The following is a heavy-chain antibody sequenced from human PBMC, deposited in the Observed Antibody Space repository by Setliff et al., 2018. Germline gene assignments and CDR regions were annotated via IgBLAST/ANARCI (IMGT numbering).Heavy chain of an antibody. CDR2: INHRGST. CDR3: ARGIGGYCSSMSCSNESWP. D-gene: IGHD2-2*01. CDR1: GGTFSDYY. V-gene: IGHV4-34*01. J-gene: IGHJ5*02. Sequence: SETLSLTCAAYGGTFSDYYWTWIRQPPGKGLEWIGEINHRGSTNYNPSLKSRVTISVDTSKNQFSLKLSSVTAADTAVYYCARGIGGYCSSMSCSNESWPWGQGTLVTVSS.